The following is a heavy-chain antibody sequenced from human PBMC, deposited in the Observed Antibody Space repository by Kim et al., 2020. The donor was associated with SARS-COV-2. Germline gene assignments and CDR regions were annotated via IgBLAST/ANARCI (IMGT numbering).Heavy chain of an antibody. CDR3: ASKRHVAAGTWCFDY. CDR2: IKPNSGVT. CDR1: GFTFTGYY. J-gene: IGHJ4*02. D-gene: IGHD6-19*01. Sequence: ASVKVSCKASGFTFTGYYMHWVRQAPGQGLEWMGWIKPNSGVTNYAQKFQGRVTMTRDTSFSTAYLEVSSLTSDDAAVYYCASKRHVAAGTWCFDYWGQGTLVTVSS. V-gene: IGHV1-2*02.